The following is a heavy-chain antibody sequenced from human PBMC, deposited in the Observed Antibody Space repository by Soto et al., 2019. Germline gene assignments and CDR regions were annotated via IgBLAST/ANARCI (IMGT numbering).Heavy chain of an antibody. V-gene: IGHV4-31*03. Sequence: QVQLQESGPGLVKPSQTLSLTCTVSGGSISTGGYYWTWIRQHPGKGLEWIGYIYYSGSSYYNPSLKSRVTISVDTSKNQFSLKLSSVTAADTAVYYCARGLSVTLFDNWGQGTLVTVSS. CDR2: IYYSGSS. D-gene: IGHD4-17*01. J-gene: IGHJ4*02. CDR3: ARGLSVTLFDN. CDR1: GGSISTGGYY.